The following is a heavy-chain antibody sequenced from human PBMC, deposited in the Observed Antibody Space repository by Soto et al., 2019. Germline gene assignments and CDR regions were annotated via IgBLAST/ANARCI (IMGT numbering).Heavy chain of an antibody. V-gene: IGHV5-51*01. D-gene: IGHD3-9*01. Sequence: GASLKISCEGSGYTFTRYWIGWVRQIPGKGLEWMGIIYPSDSDAKYSPSFEGQVTISADESISTAYLRWNSLKASDTAMYYCARRYYDILTGYYYFDYWGQGTLVTVSS. CDR2: IYPSDSDA. CDR3: ARRYYDILTGYYYFDY. J-gene: IGHJ4*02. CDR1: GYTFTRYW.